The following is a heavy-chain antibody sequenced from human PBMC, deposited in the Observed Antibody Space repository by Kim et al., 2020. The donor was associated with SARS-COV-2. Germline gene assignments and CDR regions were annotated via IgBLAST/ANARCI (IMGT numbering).Heavy chain of an antibody. D-gene: IGHD3-22*01. CDR1: GGTFSSYA. Sequence: SVKVSCKASGGTFSSYAISWVRQAPGQGLEWMGGIIPIFGTANYAQKFQGRVTITADESTSTAYMELSSLRSEDTAVYYCARIEAYYYDSSGYYHWGQGTLVTVSS. J-gene: IGHJ5*02. CDR2: IIPIFGTA. CDR3: ARIEAYYYDSSGYYH. V-gene: IGHV1-69*13.